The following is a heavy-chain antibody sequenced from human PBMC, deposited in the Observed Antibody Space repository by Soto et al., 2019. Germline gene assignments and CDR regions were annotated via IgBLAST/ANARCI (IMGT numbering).Heavy chain of an antibody. D-gene: IGHD3-3*01. CDR3: ARRYYDFWGGYYKDWFDP. V-gene: IGHV1-18*01. Sequence: QVQLVQSGAEVKKPGASVKVSCKASGYTFTSYGISWVRQAPGQGLEWMGWISAYNGNTNYAQKLQGRVTMTTDTSTSTAYMELRSLRSDDTAVYYCARRYYDFWGGYYKDWFDPWGQGTLVTVSS. CDR1: GYTFTSYG. CDR2: ISAYNGNT. J-gene: IGHJ5*02.